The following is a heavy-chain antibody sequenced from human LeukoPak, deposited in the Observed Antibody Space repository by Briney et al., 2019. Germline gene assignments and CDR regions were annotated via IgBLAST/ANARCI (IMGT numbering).Heavy chain of an antibody. V-gene: IGHV3-66*02. CDR1: GFTVSSNY. CDR3: ARDREGSTGFDY. CDR2: IYSGGST. J-gene: IGHJ4*02. Sequence: GGSLRLSCEASGFTVSSNYMSWVRQAPGKGLEWVSVIYSGGSTYYADSVKGRFTISRDNSKNTLHLQMNSLRAEDTAVYYCARDREGSTGFDYWGQGTLVTVSS. D-gene: IGHD2-2*01.